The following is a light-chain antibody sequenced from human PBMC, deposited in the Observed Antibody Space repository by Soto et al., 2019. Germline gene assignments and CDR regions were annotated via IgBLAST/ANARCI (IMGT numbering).Light chain of an antibody. CDR1: SSDGADYKD. V-gene: IGLV2-14*01. Sequence: QSVLTQPASVSGSPGQSITISFTATSSDGADYKDVSWYQQHPGNAPKLMIYEVTYRPSGVSNRFSGSKSGNTASLTISGLQAEDEAEYYCSSYTTSSTVFGTGTKVTVL. CDR2: EVT. CDR3: SSYTTSSTV. J-gene: IGLJ1*01.